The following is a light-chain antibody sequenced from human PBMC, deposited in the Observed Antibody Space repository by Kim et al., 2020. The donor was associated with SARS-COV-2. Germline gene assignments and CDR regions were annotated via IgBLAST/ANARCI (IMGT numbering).Light chain of an antibody. J-gene: IGLJ3*02. CDR1: SSNIGSNY. V-gene: IGLV1-47*01. CDR2: RNN. CDR3: AAWDDSLSGWV. Sequence: ELNQPPSASGTPGQRVTISCSGSSSNIGSNYVYWYQQLPGTAPKLLIYRNNQRPSGVPDRFSGSKSGTSASLAISGLRSEDEADYYCAAWDDSLSGWVFGGGTQLTVL.